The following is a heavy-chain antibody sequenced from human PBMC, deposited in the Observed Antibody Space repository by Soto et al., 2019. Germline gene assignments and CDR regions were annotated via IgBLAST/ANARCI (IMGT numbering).Heavy chain of an antibody. Sequence: QTLSLTCAISGDSVSSNSAAWNWIRQSPSRGLEWLGRTYYRSKWYNDYAVSVKSRITINPDTSKNQFSLQLNSVTPEDTAVYYCARDKNGSGWANYYYYGMDVWGQGTTVTVSS. J-gene: IGHJ6*02. CDR1: GDSVSSNSAA. CDR2: TYYRSKWYN. D-gene: IGHD6-19*01. CDR3: ARDKNGSGWANYYYYGMDV. V-gene: IGHV6-1*01.